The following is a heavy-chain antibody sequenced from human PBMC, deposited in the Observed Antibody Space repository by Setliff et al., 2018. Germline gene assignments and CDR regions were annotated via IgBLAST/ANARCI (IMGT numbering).Heavy chain of an antibody. J-gene: IGHJ3*02. Sequence: ASVKVSCKVSGYTLTELSRHWVRQAPGKGLEWMGGFDPEDGETIYAQKFQGRVTMTEDTSTDTAYMELSSLRSEDTAVYYCATHSSLSSGYYDAFDIWGQGTTVTVSS. CDR3: ATHSSLSSGYYDAFDI. D-gene: IGHD3-22*01. CDR2: FDPEDGET. CDR1: GYTLTELS. V-gene: IGHV1-24*01.